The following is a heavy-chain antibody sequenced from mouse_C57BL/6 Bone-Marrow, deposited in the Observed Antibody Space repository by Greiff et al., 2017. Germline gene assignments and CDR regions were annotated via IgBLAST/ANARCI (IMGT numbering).Heavy chain of an antibody. Sequence: VHVKQSVAELVRPGASVKLSCTASGFNIKNTYMHWVKQRPEQGLEWIGRIDPANGNTKYAPKFQGKATITADTSSNTAYLQRSSLTSEDTAIYYCASSITTVRDWYFDVWGTGTTVTVSS. CDR2: IDPANGNT. CDR1: GFNIKNTY. CDR3: ASSITTVRDWYFDV. D-gene: IGHD1-1*01. V-gene: IGHV14-3*01. J-gene: IGHJ1*03.